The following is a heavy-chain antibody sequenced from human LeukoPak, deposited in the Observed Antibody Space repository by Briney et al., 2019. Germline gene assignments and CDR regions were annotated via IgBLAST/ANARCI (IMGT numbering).Heavy chain of an antibody. CDR2: INPNSGGT. D-gene: IGHD6-13*01. CDR3: ARVRAAAGNRWYYGMDV. V-gene: IGHV1-2*04. CDR1: GYTFTGYY. J-gene: IGHJ6*04. Sequence: ASVKVSCKASGYTFTGYYMHWVRQAPGQGLEWMGWINPNSGGTNYAQKFQGWVTMTRDTSISTAYMELSRLRSDDTAVYYCARVRAAAGNRWYYGMDVWGKGTTVTVSS.